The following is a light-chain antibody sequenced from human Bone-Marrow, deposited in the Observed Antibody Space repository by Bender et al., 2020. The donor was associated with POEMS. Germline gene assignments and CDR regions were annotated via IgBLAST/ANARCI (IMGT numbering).Light chain of an antibody. CDR1: SGFIASNY. J-gene: IGLJ3*02. V-gene: IGLV6-57*01. CDR3: QSYDSNNWV. Sequence: LTQPASVSGSPGQSITISCTRSSGFIASNYVQWYQQRPGISPTTVIFEDNQRPSGVPDRFSGSIDRSSNSASLTISGLRTEDEADYYCQSYDSNNWVFGTGTKLTVL. CDR2: EDN.